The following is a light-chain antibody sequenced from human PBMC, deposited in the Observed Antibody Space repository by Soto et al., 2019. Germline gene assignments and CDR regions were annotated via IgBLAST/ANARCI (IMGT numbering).Light chain of an antibody. CDR2: GAS. J-gene: IGKJ1*01. CDR3: QQYGSSGT. Sequence: EFVLTQSPATLSLSPWERATLSCRASQSVSNFSAWYQPPPGHAPRLPNYGASNGAPGIPGRFRGSGSGTDFTLTISRLEPEDFAVYYCQQYGSSGTFGQGTKVDIK. CDR1: QSVSNF. V-gene: IGKV3-20*01.